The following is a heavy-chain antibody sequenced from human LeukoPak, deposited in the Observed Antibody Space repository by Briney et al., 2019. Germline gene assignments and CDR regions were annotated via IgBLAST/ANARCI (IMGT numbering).Heavy chain of an antibody. CDR3: ARRFDC. J-gene: IGHJ4*02. V-gene: IGHV3-48*03. CDR1: GFTFSGFE. CDR2: ISSSGTTI. Sequence: PGRSLRLSCAASGFTFSGFEMNWVRQAPGKGLEWVSYISSSGTTINYADSVTGRFTISRDDAKNSLYLQMNSLRVEDTAVYYCARRFDCWGQGTLVTVSS.